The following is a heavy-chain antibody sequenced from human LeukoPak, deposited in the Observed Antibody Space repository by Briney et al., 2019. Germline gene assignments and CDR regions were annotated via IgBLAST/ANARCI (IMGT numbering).Heavy chain of an antibody. CDR2: IIPIPGIA. J-gene: IGHJ4*02. CDR3: ASPGIDMTYYDFWSGYRLDY. V-gene: IGHV1-69*04. Sequence: GASVKVSCKASGGTFSSYAISWVRQAPGQGLEWMGRIIPIPGIANYAQNFHRTLTLPPPTSTTTSSIELSRLRSEDTAVYYCASPGIDMTYYDFWSGYRLDYWGQGTLVTVSS. CDR1: GGTFSSYA. D-gene: IGHD3-3*01.